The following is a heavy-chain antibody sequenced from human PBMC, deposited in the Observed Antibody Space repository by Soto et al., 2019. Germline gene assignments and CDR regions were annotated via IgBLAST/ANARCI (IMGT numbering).Heavy chain of an antibody. Sequence: GGSLRLSCAASGFTFSSYAIHWVRQAPGKGLEWVAVISYDGSNKYYADSVKGRLTISRDNSKNTLYLQMNSLRAGDTAVYSCARGGGYSFGLAPYYFDFWGQGTLVTVSS. J-gene: IGHJ4*02. V-gene: IGHV3-30-3*01. CDR3: ARGGGYSFGLAPYYFDF. CDR1: GFTFSSYA. D-gene: IGHD5-18*01. CDR2: ISYDGSNK.